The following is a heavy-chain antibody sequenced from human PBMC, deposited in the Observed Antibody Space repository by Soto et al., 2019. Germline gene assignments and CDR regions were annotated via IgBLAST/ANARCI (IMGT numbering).Heavy chain of an antibody. V-gene: IGHV1-69*01. D-gene: IGHD3-3*01. Sequence: QVQLVQSGAEVKKPGSSVKVSYKAIGGTFTSYAISWVRQAPGQGLEWMGETIPILDRSDYAPKFRGRLTMTADESTNIAYIELRSLRSDDTAVYYCARGTTIFGVAPRALPADVWGQGTAVTVSS. CDR1: GGTFTSYA. CDR2: TIPILDRS. CDR3: ARGTTIFGVAPRALPADV. J-gene: IGHJ6*02.